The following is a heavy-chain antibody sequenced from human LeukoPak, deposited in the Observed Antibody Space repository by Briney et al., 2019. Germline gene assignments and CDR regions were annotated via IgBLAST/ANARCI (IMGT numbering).Heavy chain of an antibody. Sequence: SETLSLTCAVYGGSFSGYYWSWIRQPPGKGLEWIGEINHSGSTNYNPSLKSRVTISVDTSKNQFSLKLSSVTDADTAVYYCARDSRWLQMGAFDIWGQGTMVTVSS. V-gene: IGHV4-34*01. CDR1: GGSFSGYY. CDR2: INHSGST. CDR3: ARDSRWLQMGAFDI. D-gene: IGHD5-24*01. J-gene: IGHJ3*02.